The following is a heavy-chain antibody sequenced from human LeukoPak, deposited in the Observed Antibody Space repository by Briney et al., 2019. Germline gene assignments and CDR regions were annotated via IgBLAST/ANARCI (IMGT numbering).Heavy chain of an antibody. CDR2: ISGGGDRT. V-gene: IGHV3-23*01. J-gene: IGHJ4*02. CDR3: AKGHDILTGYFLDY. Sequence: GGSLRLSCAASGFSFSSYAMTWVRRAPGKGLEWVSAISGGGDRTYYEDSAKGRFTISRDNSNNTLYLQMNSLRAEDTAVYYCAKGHDILTGYFLDYWGQGILVTVSS. D-gene: IGHD3-9*01. CDR1: GFSFSSYA.